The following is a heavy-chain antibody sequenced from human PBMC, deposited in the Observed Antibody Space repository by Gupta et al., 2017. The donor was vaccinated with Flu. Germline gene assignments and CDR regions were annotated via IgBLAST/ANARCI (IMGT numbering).Heavy chain of an antibody. CDR3: ARAWDVTVAGTFDY. V-gene: IGHV3-21*01. CDR2: ISSSSSYI. Sequence: EVQLVESGGGLLKPGGSLRLSCAASGFTFNTYGMNWVRQAPGKGLEWVSSISSSSSYIYYADSVKGRFTISRHNAKNSLYLKMNSLRAEDTAVYYCARAWDVTVAGTFDYWGQGTLVTVSS. J-gene: IGHJ4*02. D-gene: IGHD6-19*01. CDR1: GFTFNTYG.